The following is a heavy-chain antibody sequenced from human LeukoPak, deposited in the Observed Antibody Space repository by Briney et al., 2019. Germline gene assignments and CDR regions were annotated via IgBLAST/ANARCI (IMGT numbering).Heavy chain of an antibody. D-gene: IGHD1-1*01. CDR3: TRYNVGFES. CDR2: IRNDGNDK. V-gene: IGHV3-30*02. J-gene: IGHJ4*02. CDR1: GFTFNKHG. Sequence: PGGSLRLSCAASGFTFNKHGMHWVRQAPGKGLEWFSFIRNDGNDKYYADSVKGRFTISRDNSKNTLYLQMNSLKTEDTAVYYCTRYNVGFESWGQGTLVTVSS.